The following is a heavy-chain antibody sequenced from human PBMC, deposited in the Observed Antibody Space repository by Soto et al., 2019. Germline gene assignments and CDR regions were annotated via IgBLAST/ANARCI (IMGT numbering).Heavy chain of an antibody. CDR1: GGSIGSGGYS. J-gene: IGHJ5*02. CDR2: IYNSGST. D-gene: IGHD3-10*01. Sequence: PSETLSLTCAVSGGSIGSGGYSWSWIWQPPGKGLEWIGYIYNSGSTYYNQSLKSRVTISVDRSKNQFSLKLSSVTAADTAVYYFARVGGYYYGSGKRPNWFDPWGQGTLVTVSS. V-gene: IGHV4-30-2*01. CDR3: ARVGGYYYGSGKRPNWFDP.